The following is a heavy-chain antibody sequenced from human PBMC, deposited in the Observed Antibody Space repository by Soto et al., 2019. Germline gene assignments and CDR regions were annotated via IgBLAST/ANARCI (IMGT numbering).Heavy chain of an antibody. CDR3: AKDAGVYAFDI. Sequence: QVQLVESGGGVVQPGRSLRLSCAASGFTFSSYGMHWVRQAPGKGLEWVAVISYDGSNKYYADSVKGRFTISRDNSKNTLYLQMNSLRAEDTAVYYCAKDAGVYAFDIWGQGTMVTVSS. CDR2: ISYDGSNK. CDR1: GFTFSSYG. J-gene: IGHJ3*02. V-gene: IGHV3-30*18.